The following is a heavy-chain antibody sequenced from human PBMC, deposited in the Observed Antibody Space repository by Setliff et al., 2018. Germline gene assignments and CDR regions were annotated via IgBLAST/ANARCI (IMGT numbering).Heavy chain of an antibody. CDR2: INHSGST. J-gene: IGHJ6*03. CDR3: ARASSGWYSAYYYYMDV. Sequence: PSETLSLTCGASGGSFSDYYWGWIRQTPGKGLEWIGEINHSGSTKCNPSLKSRVTLSVDTPKNQFSLELTSVTAADAAVYYCARASSGWYSAYYYYMDVWGKGTTVTVSS. CDR1: GGSFSDYY. V-gene: IGHV4-34*01. D-gene: IGHD6-19*01.